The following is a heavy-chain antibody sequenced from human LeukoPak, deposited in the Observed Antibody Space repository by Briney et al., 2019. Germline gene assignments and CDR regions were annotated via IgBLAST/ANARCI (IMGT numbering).Heavy chain of an antibody. V-gene: IGHV3-21*05. J-gene: IGHJ4*02. D-gene: IGHD3-22*01. Sequence: GGSLRLSCAASGFTFSSYSMNWVRQAPGKGLEWVSYISSSSSYIYYADSVKGRFTISRDNAKNSLYLQMNSLRAEDTAVYYCARGAGYYDSSGYPDYWGQGTLVTVSS. CDR1: GFTFSSYS. CDR2: ISSSSSYI. CDR3: ARGAGYYDSSGYPDY.